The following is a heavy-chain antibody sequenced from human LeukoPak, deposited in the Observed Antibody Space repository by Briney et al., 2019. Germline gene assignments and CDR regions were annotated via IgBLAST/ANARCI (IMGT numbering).Heavy chain of an antibody. V-gene: IGHV4-59*08. D-gene: IGHD1-7*01. CDR2: IYYSGRT. CDR3: ATSGRYNWNLLDY. CDR1: GGSISSSY. J-gene: IGHJ4*02. Sequence: SETLSLTCTVSGGSISSSYWSWIRQPPGKGLDWIGYIYYSGRTNYNPSLKSRVTISVDTSKNQFSLKLSSVTAADTAVYYCATSGRYNWNLLDYWGQGALVTVSS.